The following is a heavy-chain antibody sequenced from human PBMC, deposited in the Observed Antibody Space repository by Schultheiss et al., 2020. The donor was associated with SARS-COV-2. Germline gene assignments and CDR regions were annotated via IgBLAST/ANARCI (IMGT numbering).Heavy chain of an antibody. V-gene: IGHV1-18*01. CDR3: ARGQHYYDSSGYYVPYYGMDV. Sequence: ASVKVSCKASGYTFTSYGISWVRQAPGQGLEWMGWISAYNGNTNYAQKLQGRVTMTTDTSTSTAYMELRSLRSDDTAVYYCARGQHYYDSSGYYVPYYGMDVWGQGTTVTVSS. J-gene: IGHJ6*02. D-gene: IGHD3-22*01. CDR1: GYTFTSYG. CDR2: ISAYNGNT.